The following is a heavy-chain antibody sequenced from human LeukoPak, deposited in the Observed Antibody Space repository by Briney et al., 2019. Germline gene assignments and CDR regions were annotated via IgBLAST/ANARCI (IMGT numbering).Heavy chain of an antibody. V-gene: IGHV3-48*03. Sequence: PGGSLRLSCAASGFTFNSYEMNWVRQAPGKGLEWVSYISSSGSTMYYADSVRGRLTISRENAKNLLYLEVNSLRAEDTAAYYCARRYCSSTSCTLDYWGQGTLVIVSS. CDR1: GFTFNSYE. CDR2: ISSSGSTM. CDR3: ARRYCSSTSCTLDY. J-gene: IGHJ4*02. D-gene: IGHD2-2*01.